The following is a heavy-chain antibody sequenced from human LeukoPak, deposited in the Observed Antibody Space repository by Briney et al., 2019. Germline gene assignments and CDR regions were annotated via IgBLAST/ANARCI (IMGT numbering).Heavy chain of an antibody. CDR3: ARVTMVWGVTQGPWFDP. Sequence: GGSLRLSCAASGFTFSSYAMHWVRQAPGKGLEWVAVISYDGSNKYYADSVKGRFTISRDNSKNTLYLQMNSPRAEDTAVYYCARVTMVWGVTQGPWFDPWGQGTLVTVSS. CDR1: GFTFSSYA. J-gene: IGHJ5*02. V-gene: IGHV3-30-3*01. CDR2: ISYDGSNK. D-gene: IGHD3-10*01.